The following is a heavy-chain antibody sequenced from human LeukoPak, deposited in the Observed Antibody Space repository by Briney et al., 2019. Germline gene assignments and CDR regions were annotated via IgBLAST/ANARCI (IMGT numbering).Heavy chain of an antibody. J-gene: IGHJ4*02. CDR2: ISSSGGTT. V-gene: IGHV3-23*01. Sequence: PGGSLRLSRAASGFTFSSYAMSWVRQAPGNGLEWVSVISSSGGTTYYADSMKGRFTISRDNSKNTLYLQMNSLRAEDTAVYYCARESRGYSYGRYFDYWGQGTLVTVSS. D-gene: IGHD5-18*01. CDR1: GFTFSSYA. CDR3: ARESRGYSYGRYFDY.